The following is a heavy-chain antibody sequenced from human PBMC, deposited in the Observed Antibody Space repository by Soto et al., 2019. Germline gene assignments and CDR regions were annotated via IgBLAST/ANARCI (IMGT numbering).Heavy chain of an antibody. D-gene: IGHD3-10*01. CDR3: AHRRITMVRGVILGPIPEYFDY. CDR2: IYWDDDK. Sequence: QITLKESGPTLVKPTQTLTLTCTFSGFSLSTSGVGVGWIRQPPGKALEWLALIYWDDDKRYSPSLKSRLTITKDTYKNQVVLTMTNMDPVDTATYYCAHRRITMVRGVILGPIPEYFDYWGQGTLVTVSS. CDR1: GFSLSTSGVG. J-gene: IGHJ4*02. V-gene: IGHV2-5*02.